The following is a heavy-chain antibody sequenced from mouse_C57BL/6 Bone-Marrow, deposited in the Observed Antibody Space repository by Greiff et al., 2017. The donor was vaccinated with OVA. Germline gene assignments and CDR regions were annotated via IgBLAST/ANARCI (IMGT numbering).Heavy chain of an antibody. J-gene: IGHJ3*01. V-gene: IGHV1-81*01. CDR2: IYPRSGNT. CDR1: GYTFTSYG. Sequence: VQLQESGAELARPGASVKLSCKASGYTFTSYGISWVKQRTGQGLEWIGEIYPRSGNTYYNEKFKGKATLTADKSSSTAYMELRSLTSEDSAVYFCARRDYYYGSSPWFAYWGQGTLVTVSA. CDR3: ARRDYYYGSSPWFAY. D-gene: IGHD1-1*01.